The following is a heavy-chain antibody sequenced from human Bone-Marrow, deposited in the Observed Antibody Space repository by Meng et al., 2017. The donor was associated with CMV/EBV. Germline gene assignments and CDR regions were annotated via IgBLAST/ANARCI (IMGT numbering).Heavy chain of an antibody. Sequence: GESLKISCAASGFTFSSYSMNWVRQAPGKGLEWVSSISSSSSYIYYADSVKGRFTISRDNAKNSLYLQMNSLRAEDTAVYYCASLGGSSRYYYYGMDVWGQGTTVTVSS. V-gene: IGHV3-21*01. CDR2: ISSSSSYI. D-gene: IGHD6-6*01. CDR1: GFTFSSYS. J-gene: IGHJ6*02. CDR3: ASLGGSSRYYYYGMDV.